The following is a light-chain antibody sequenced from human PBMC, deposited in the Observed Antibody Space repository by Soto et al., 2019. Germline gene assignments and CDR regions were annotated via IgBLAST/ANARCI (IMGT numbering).Light chain of an antibody. Sequence: QSALTQPASVSGSPGQSITITCTGTRSDIGAYNFVSWYQQHPGEVPKLRLYDVSIRPSGVSNRFSVSKSGNTASLTISGLQAEDEADYYCTSWTTSTTMIFGGGTKLTVL. V-gene: IGLV2-14*03. CDR3: TSWTTSTTMI. J-gene: IGLJ2*01. CDR2: DVS. CDR1: RSDIGAYNF.